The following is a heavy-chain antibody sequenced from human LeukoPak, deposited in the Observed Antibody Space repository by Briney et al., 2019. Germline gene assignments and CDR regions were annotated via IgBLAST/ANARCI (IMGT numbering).Heavy chain of an antibody. CDR1: GGSINSGNYY. CDR2: TYTSGST. D-gene: IGHD3-3*01. CDR3: ARGASYDSDDAFDI. Sequence: PSETLSLTCTVSGGSINSGNYYWSWIRQPAGKGLEWIGRTYTSGSTNSHPSLRTRVTISVDTSRNQFSLKLSSVTAADTAVYYCARGASYDSDDAFDIWGQGTMVTVSS. J-gene: IGHJ3*02. V-gene: IGHV4-61*02.